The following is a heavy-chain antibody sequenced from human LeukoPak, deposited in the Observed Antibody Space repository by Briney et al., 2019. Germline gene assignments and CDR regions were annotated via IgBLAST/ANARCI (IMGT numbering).Heavy chain of an antibody. CDR3: ARNKYYYGSRNYGVPNWFDP. Sequence: SETLSLTCAVNGGSFSGYYWSWIRQPPGKGLEWIGSIYYSGSTYYNPSLKSRVTISVDTSKNQFSLKLSSVTAADTAVYYCARNKYYYGSRNYGVPNWFDPWGQGTLVTVSS. V-gene: IGHV4-34*01. CDR2: IYYSGST. D-gene: IGHD3-10*01. CDR1: GGSFSGYY. J-gene: IGHJ5*02.